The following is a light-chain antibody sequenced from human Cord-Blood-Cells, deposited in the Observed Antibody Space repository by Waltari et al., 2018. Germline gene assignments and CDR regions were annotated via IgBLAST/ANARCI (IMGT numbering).Light chain of an antibody. CDR2: GAS. J-gene: IGKJ2*03. CDR3: QQYNNWPTYS. Sequence: EIVMTQSPATLSVSPGERATLSCRASQSVSSNLAWYQQKPGQAPGLLIYGASTRATGTPPRFSGSGSGTEFTLTISSLQSEDFAVYYCQQYNNWPTYSFGQGTKLEIK. V-gene: IGKV3-15*01. CDR1: QSVSSN.